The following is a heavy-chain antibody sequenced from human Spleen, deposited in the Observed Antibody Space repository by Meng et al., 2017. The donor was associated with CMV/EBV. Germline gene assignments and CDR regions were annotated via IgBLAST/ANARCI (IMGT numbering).Heavy chain of an antibody. D-gene: IGHD3-22*01. J-gene: IGHJ4*02. CDR3: ARLDYYDSSGYRSGG. Sequence: ASVKVSCKASGYTFTSYYMHWVRQAPGQGLEWMGIINPSGGSTSYAQKFQGRVTMTRNTSISTAYMELSSLRSEDTAVYYCARLDYYDSSGYRSGGWGQGTLVTVSS. V-gene: IGHV1-46*01. CDR2: INPSGGST. CDR1: GYTFTSYY.